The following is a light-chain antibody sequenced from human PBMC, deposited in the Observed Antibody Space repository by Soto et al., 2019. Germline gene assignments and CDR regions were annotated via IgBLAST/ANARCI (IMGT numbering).Light chain of an antibody. Sequence: SYELTQPPSVSVAPGKTARITCGRNNIGSKSVHWYQQKPGQAPVLVIYYDSDRPSGIPERFSGSNSGNTATLTISRVEAGDEADYYCQVWDSSSDHVVFGGGTTVTVL. V-gene: IGLV3-21*04. CDR3: QVWDSSSDHVV. CDR1: NIGSKS. J-gene: IGLJ2*01. CDR2: YDS.